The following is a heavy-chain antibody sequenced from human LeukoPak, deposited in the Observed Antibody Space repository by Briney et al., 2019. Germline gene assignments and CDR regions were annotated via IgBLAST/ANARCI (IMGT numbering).Heavy chain of an antibody. CDR3: ARDYEAY. V-gene: IGHV3-30-3*01. CDR2: ISYDGSNK. J-gene: IGHJ4*02. Sequence: GGSLRLSCAASGFIFSSYAMHWVRQAPGKGLEWVAVISYDGSNKYYADSVKGRFTISRDNSKNTLYLQMNSLRAEDTAVYYCARDYEAYWGQGTLVTVSS. D-gene: IGHD3-16*01. CDR1: GFIFSSYA.